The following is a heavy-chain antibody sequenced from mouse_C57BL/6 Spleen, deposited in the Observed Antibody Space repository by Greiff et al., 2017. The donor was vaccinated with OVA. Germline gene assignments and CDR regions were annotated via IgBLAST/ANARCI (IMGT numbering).Heavy chain of an antibody. CDR2: IDPSDSYT. J-gene: IGHJ4*01. CDR1: GYTFTSYW. D-gene: IGHD2-4*01. V-gene: IGHV1-50*01. CDR3: ARLVLDYDRGYAMDY. Sequence: QVQLQQPGAELVKPGASVKLSCKASGYTFTSYWMQWVKQRPGQGLEWIGEIDPSDSYTNYNQKFKGKATLTVDTSSSTAYMQLSSLTSEDSAVYYCARLVLDYDRGYAMDYWGQGTSVTVSS.